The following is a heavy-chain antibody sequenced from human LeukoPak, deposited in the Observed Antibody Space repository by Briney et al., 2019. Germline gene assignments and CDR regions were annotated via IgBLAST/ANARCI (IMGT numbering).Heavy chain of an antibody. D-gene: IGHD1-26*01. CDR1: GFSLGDFA. CDR2: ISASSSAI. CDR3: GRGVGRVGSNFDF. V-gene: IGHV3-48*01. Sequence: GGSLRLSCVASGFSLGDFAMDWVRQAPGKGLEWVSYISASSSAIFYGDSVKGRFTISRDNAKNSLFLQMDNLRAEDTAVYYCGRGVGRVGSNFDFWGQGTLVTVSS. J-gene: IGHJ4*02.